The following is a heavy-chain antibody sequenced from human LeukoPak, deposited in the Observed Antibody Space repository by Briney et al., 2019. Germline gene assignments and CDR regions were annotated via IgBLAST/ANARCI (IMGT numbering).Heavy chain of an antibody. J-gene: IGHJ4*02. V-gene: IGHV3-33*01. CDR1: GFTFSCDC. D-gene: IGHD4-17*01. CDR2: IWYDGRNK. CDR3: ARDLTGATVTTYFDY. Sequence: AGSVRLSCAAAGFTFSCDCMHWDSQAPGKGLEWVGVIWYDGRNKNYENTVKGRFTNPRDNSTNTLYLQMNSLRAEDTAVYYCARDLTGATVTTYFDYWEQGTPVTVSS.